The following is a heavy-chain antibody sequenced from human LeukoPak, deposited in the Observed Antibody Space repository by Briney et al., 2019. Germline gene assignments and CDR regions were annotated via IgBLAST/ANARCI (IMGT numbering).Heavy chain of an antibody. Sequence: PGGSLRLSCAASGFTFTSYGMNWVRQAPGKGLEWVSAISGSGVNTYYADSVKGRFTISRDTSKNMLYLQMSSLRAEDTAVYYCAKDLGYCSGGSCYSEGYWGQGTLVTVSS. V-gene: IGHV3-23*01. D-gene: IGHD2-15*01. CDR1: GFTFTSYG. J-gene: IGHJ4*02. CDR3: AKDLGYCSGGSCYSEGY. CDR2: ISGSGVNT.